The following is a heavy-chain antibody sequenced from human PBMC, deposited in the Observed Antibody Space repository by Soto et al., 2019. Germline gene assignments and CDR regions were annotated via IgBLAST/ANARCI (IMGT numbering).Heavy chain of an antibody. V-gene: IGHV4-38-2*02. J-gene: IGHJ4*02. CDR3: ARDLGGGPGLVDY. Sequence: PSETLSLTCAVSGYSISSGYYWGWIRQPPGKGLEWIGRIYHSGSTYYNPSLKSRVTISVDTSKNQFSLKLSSVTAADTAVDYCARDLGGGPGLVDYLGQGTLVTVSS. D-gene: IGHD3-10*01. CDR1: GYSISSGYY. CDR2: IYHSGST.